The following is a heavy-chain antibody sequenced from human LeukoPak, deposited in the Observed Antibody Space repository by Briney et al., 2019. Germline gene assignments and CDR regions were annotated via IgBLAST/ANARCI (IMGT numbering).Heavy chain of an antibody. J-gene: IGHJ4*02. CDR3: ARGEEQYKLGNY. V-gene: IGHV4-34*01. D-gene: IGHD1-1*01. CDR2: IHPSGSP. Sequence: SETLSLTCGVYGGSFSNYYLTWIRKPPGKGLEWIGEIHPSGSPNYNPSLRSRVTISLDMSKSQFSLTLTSLTAADTAVYYCARGEEQYKLGNYWGQGTPVTVSS. CDR1: GGSFSNYY.